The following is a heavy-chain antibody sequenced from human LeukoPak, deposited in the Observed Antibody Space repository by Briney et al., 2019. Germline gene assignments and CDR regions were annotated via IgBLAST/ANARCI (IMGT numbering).Heavy chain of an antibody. Sequence: SSETLSLTCAVYSGSFSGYYWSWIRQPPGKGLEWIGEINHSGSTNYNPSLKSRVTISVDTSKNQFSLKLSSATAADTAVYYCASGSGNDSSGYYQYYFDYWGQGTLVTVSS. V-gene: IGHV4-34*01. J-gene: IGHJ4*02. CDR1: SGSFSGYY. D-gene: IGHD3-22*01. CDR3: ASGSGNDSSGYYQYYFDY. CDR2: INHSGST.